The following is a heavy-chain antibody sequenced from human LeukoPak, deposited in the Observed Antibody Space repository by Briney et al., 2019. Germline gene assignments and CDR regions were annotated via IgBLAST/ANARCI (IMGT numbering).Heavy chain of an antibody. CDR3: ARGSKGYCSGGSCYPFFDY. D-gene: IGHD2-15*01. CDR1: GGSISSYY. V-gene: IGHV4-59*01. J-gene: IGHJ4*02. CDR2: IYYSGST. Sequence: SETLSLTCTVSGGSISSYYWSWIRQPPGKGLEWIGYIYYSGSTNYDPSLKSRVTISVDTSKNQFSLKLSSVTAADTAVYYCARGSKGYCSGGSCYPFFDYWGQGTLVTVSS.